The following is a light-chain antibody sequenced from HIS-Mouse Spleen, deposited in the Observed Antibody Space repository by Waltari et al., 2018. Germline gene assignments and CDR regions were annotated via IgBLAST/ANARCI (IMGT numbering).Light chain of an antibody. CDR3: QVWDSSSDHVV. V-gene: IGLV3-21*03. CDR2: DDS. J-gene: IGLJ2*01. CDR1: NIGSKS. Sequence: SYVLTQPPSVSVAPGKTARITCGGNNIGSKSVHWYQQKPGQAPGLGVYDDSDRPSGLPERFSGSNSGNTATLTISRVEAGDEADYYCQVWDSSSDHVVFGGGTKLTVL.